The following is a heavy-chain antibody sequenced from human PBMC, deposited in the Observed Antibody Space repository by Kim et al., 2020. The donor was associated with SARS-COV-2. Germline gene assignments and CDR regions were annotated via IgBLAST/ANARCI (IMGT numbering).Heavy chain of an antibody. V-gene: IGHV3-33*01. CDR3: ARATTPSSIDY. D-gene: IGHD3-10*01. Sequence: YYAGSVKDRLTISRDNYKNTMYLQMNSLRAEDTAVYYCARATTPSSIDYWGQGTLVTVSS. J-gene: IGHJ4*02.